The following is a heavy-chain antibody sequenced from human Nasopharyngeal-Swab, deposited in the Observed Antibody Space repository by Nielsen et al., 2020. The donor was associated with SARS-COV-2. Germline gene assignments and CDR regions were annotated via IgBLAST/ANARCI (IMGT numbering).Heavy chain of an antibody. CDR3: ARLSNYDFWSGYYAYMDV. D-gene: IGHD3-3*01. Sequence: ASVKVSCKASGYTFTSYDINWVRQATGQGLEWMGWMNPNSGNTGYAQKFQGRVTMTRNTSISTAYMELSSQRSEDTAVYYCARLSNYDFWSGYYAYMDVWGKGTTGTVSS. J-gene: IGHJ6*03. CDR2: MNPNSGNT. V-gene: IGHV1-8*01. CDR1: GYTFTSYD.